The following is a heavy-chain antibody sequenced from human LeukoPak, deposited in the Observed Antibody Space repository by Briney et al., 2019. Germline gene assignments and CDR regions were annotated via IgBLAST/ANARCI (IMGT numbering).Heavy chain of an antibody. CDR1: GFNFRYFW. V-gene: IGHV3-23*01. D-gene: IGHD5-12*01. CDR3: AKISGYAGGY. Sequence: PGGSLRLSCLGSGFNFRYFWMSWVRQAPGKGLEWVSAISGSGGSTYYADSVKGRFTISRDNSKNTLYLQMNSLRAEDTAVYYCAKISGYAGGYWGQGTLVTVSS. J-gene: IGHJ4*02. CDR2: ISGSGGST.